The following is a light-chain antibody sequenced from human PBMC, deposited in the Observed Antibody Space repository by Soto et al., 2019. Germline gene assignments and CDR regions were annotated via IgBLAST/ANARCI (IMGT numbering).Light chain of an antibody. CDR3: QLYNTWLWT. J-gene: IGKJ1*01. CDR1: QSINDH. V-gene: IGKV3-15*01. Sequence: EVVMTQSPATLSVSPGERVTLSCRASQSINDHLSWYQQKPGQDPSLLIHGASTRATGIPASFSGSGFGTEMIIAITSRLTGDCSVYYCQLYNTWLWTVGQGTKLEIQ. CDR2: GAS.